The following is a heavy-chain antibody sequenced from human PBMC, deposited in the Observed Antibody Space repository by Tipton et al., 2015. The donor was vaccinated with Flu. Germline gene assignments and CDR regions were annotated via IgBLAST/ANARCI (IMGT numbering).Heavy chain of an antibody. Sequence: LVKPTQTLTLTCTFSGPSLRPSGAGVGWIRQPPGQALEWLAFIYWDDEKHYRPSLKSRLSIAKDTSKNQVVLTMTTMDPVDTGTYYCVHKDGGGTKFDPWGQGTLVTVSA. V-gene: IGHV2-5*02. CDR2: IYWDDEK. D-gene: IGHD4-23*01. J-gene: IGHJ5*02. CDR3: VHKDGGGTKFDP. CDR1: GPSLRPSGAG.